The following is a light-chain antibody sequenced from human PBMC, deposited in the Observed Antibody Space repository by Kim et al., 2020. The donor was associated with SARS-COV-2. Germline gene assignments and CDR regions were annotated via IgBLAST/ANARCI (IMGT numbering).Light chain of an antibody. Sequence: EIVMTQSPATLSVSPGERATLSCRASHSISSNLAWYQQKPGQSPRLLIYGASTSATGIPAKCSGSGSGTEFTLTINSLQSEDFAFYYCQQYDNWWTFGQGTKVDIK. CDR3: QQYDNWWT. CDR1: HSISSN. J-gene: IGKJ1*01. V-gene: IGKV3-15*01. CDR2: GAS.